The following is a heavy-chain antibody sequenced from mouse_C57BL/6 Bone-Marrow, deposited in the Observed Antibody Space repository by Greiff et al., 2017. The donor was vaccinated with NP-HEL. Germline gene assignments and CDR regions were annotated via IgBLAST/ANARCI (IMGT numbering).Heavy chain of an antibody. CDR2: LSSGGSYT. Sequence: EVMLVESGGDLVKPGGSLKLSCAASGFTFSSYGMSWVRQTPDKRLEWVATLSSGGSYTYYPDSVKGRFTISRDNAKNTLYLQMSSLKSEDTAMYYCATLRFAMDYWGQGTSVTVSS. V-gene: IGHV5-6*02. CDR3: ATLRFAMDY. CDR1: GFTFSSYG. J-gene: IGHJ4*01. D-gene: IGHD1-1*01.